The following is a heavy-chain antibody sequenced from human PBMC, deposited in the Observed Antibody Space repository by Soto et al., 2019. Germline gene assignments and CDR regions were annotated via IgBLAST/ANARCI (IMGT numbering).Heavy chain of an antibody. D-gene: IGHD3-3*01. Sequence: QVQLVESGGGVVQPGRSLRLSCAASGFTFSSYGMHWVRQAPGKGLEWVVVISYDGSNKYYADSVKGRFTISRDNSKNTLYLQMNSLRAEDTAVYYCAKDRANSRFYTTDGMDVWGQGTTVTVSS. CDR3: AKDRANSRFYTTDGMDV. J-gene: IGHJ6*02. V-gene: IGHV3-30*18. CDR2: ISYDGSNK. CDR1: GFTFSSYG.